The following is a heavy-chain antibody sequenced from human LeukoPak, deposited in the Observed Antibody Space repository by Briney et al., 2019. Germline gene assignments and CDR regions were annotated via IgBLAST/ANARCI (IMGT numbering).Heavy chain of an antibody. V-gene: IGHV4-59*08. CDR2: IYYSGST. CDR3: ALGDAYYYYGMDV. J-gene: IGHJ6*02. Sequence: SETLSLTCTVSGGSISSYYWSWIRQPPGKGLEWIGYIYYSGSTNYNPSLKSRVTISVDTSKNQFSLKLSSVTAADTAVYYCALGDAYYYYGMDVWGQGTTVTVSS. D-gene: IGHD4-17*01. CDR1: GGSISSYY.